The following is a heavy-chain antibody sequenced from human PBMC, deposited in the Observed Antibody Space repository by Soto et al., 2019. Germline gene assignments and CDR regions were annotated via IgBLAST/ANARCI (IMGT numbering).Heavy chain of an antibody. D-gene: IGHD6-13*01. V-gene: IGHV4-30-4*01. CDR3: ARDGGSSWYGIHY. CDR2: IFDSGST. Sequence: LSLTCTVSGGSISGGVHSWSWIRQPPGKGLEWIGHIFDSGSTYYNPSLKSRLTISVDTSKNQFSLKLSSVTAADTAVYYCARDGGSSWYGIHYRGQGTLVSVSS. CDR1: GGSISGGVHS. J-gene: IGHJ4*02.